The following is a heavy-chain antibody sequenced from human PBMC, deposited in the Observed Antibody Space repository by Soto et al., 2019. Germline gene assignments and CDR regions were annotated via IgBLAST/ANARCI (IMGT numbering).Heavy chain of an antibody. CDR3: ARGDYYGSSGYYPSYYYYYGMDV. D-gene: IGHD3-22*01. CDR2: IYYSGST. Sequence: PSETLSLTCSVSGGSINSSSYFWGWVRQPPGKGLEGFGSIYYSGSTYYNPSLRSRVTISVDTSKNQFSLKLSSVTAADTAVYYCARGDYYGSSGYYPSYYYYYGMDVWGQGTTVTVSS. CDR1: GGSINSSSYF. J-gene: IGHJ6*02. V-gene: IGHV4-39*07.